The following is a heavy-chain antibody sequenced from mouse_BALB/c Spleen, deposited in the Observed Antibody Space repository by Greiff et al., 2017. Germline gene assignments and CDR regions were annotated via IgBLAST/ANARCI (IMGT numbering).Heavy chain of an antibody. CDR3: ARNGYDRYAMDY. CDR1: GYTLTNYW. CDR2: IYPGGGYT. V-gene: IGHV1-63*02. J-gene: IGHJ4*01. D-gene: IGHD1-2*01. Sequence: QVQLKESGAELVRPGTSVKISCKASGYTLTNYWLGWVKQRPGHGLEWIGDIYPGGGYTNYNEKFKGKATLTADTSSSTAYMQLSSLTSEDSAVYFCARNGYDRYAMDYWGQGTSVTVSS.